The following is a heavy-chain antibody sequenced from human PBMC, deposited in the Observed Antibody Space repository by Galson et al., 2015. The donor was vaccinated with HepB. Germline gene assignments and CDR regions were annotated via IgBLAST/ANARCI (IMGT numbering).Heavy chain of an antibody. Sequence: SLRLSCAASGFTVSSNYMSWVRQAPGKGLEWVSVIYSGGSTYYADSVKGRFTISRDNSKNTLYLQMDSLRAEDTAVYYCASWGPRYSSGWSLSAFDIWGQGTMVTVSS. D-gene: IGHD6-19*01. CDR3: ASWGPRYSSGWSLSAFDI. V-gene: IGHV3-66*01. CDR1: GFTVSSNY. J-gene: IGHJ3*02. CDR2: IYSGGST.